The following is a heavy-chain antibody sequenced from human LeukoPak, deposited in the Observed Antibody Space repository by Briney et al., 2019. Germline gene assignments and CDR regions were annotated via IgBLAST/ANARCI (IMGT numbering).Heavy chain of an antibody. CDR1: GFTFSSHG. V-gene: IGHV3-7*01. CDR3: AKLAAASIYYYYYMEV. J-gene: IGHJ6*03. CDR2: IRQDGSDK. D-gene: IGHD6-13*01. Sequence: GGSLRLSCAASGFTFSSHGMTWVRQSAGKGLEWVAYIRQDGSDKNYVDSVKGRFTISRDNDKNALYLQMNSLRAEDTAVYFCAKLAAASIYYYYYMEVWGKGTTVTVSS.